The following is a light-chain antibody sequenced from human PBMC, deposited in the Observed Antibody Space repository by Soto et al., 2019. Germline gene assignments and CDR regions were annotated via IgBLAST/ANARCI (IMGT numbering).Light chain of an antibody. CDR1: RGIRND. CDR2: AVS. Sequence: DIQVTQSPSSLSASVGDRVTITCRASRGIRNDLVWYQQKPGKAPERLIYAVSSLQSGVPSRFSGSGSGTEFTLTISSLQPEDFATYYCQQLNTFPLTFGGGTKVDIK. CDR3: QQLNTFPLT. V-gene: IGKV1-17*01. J-gene: IGKJ4*01.